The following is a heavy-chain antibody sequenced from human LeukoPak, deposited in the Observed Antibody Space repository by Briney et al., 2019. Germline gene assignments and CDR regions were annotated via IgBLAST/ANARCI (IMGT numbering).Heavy chain of an antibody. D-gene: IGHD2-2*01. CDR1: GAAGSICA. CDR2: VIPIFGTG. Sequence: GASVKLSFKASGAAGSICAISWGRMAPGQGLGWMWRVIPIFGTGNYAQTFLGRVTITTDESTSTAYMELSTLKSEYTAVYYSARGKKFRKDIVVVPAYYYYYMDVWGQGTTVTVSS. J-gene: IGHJ6*03. CDR3: ARGKKFRKDIVVVPAYYYYYMDV. V-gene: IGHV1-69*05.